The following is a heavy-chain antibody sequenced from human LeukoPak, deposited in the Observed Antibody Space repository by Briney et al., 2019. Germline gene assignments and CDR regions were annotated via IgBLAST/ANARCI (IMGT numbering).Heavy chain of an antibody. CDR2: ISGSGGST. CDR3: AKDGPVSYYYYYYYMDV. CDR1: GFTFSSYA. V-gene: IGHV3-23*01. J-gene: IGHJ6*03. Sequence: PGGSLRLSCAASGFTFSSYAMSWIRQAPGKGLEWVSAISGSGGSTYYADSVKGRFTISRDNSKNTLYLQMNSLRAEDTAVYYCAKDGPVSYYYYYYYMDVWGKGTTVTVSS. D-gene: IGHD4-11*01.